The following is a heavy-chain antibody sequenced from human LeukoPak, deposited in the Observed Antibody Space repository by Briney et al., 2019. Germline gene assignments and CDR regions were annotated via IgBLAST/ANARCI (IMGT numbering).Heavy chain of an antibody. Sequence: GGSLRLSCAASGFTFISYAMSWVRQAPGKGLDWVSAISDSGGSTYYADSVKGRFTISRHNSKNTLYLPMNSVRAEDTDVYYCEKARYISHLYYFDYWGQGTLVTVSS. CDR1: GFTFISYA. D-gene: IGHD2-2*02. CDR2: ISDSGGST. CDR3: EKARYISHLYYFDY. V-gene: IGHV3-23*01. J-gene: IGHJ4*02.